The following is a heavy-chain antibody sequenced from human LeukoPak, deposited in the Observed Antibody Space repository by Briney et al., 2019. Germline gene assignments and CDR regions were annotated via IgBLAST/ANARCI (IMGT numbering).Heavy chain of an antibody. CDR3: ARLEMATITSFDY. D-gene: IGHD5-24*01. CDR1: GYSFSTDW. CDR2: IYIGDSET. J-gene: IGHJ4*02. V-gene: IGHV5-51*01. Sequence: GESLKISCKGSGYSFSTDWIGWVRQMPGKGLEWMGIIYIGDSETRHSPSFQGQVTISADKSISTAYLQWSGLKASDTAMYYCARLEMATITSFDYWGQGTLVTVSS.